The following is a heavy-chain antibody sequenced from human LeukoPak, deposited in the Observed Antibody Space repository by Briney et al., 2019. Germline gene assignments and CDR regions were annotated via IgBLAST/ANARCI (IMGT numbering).Heavy chain of an antibody. Sequence: PSETLSLTCTVSGGSISSYYWSWIRQPPGKGLEWIGYIYNRGSTNYNPSLKSRVTISVDTSKNQFSPKLSSVTAADTAVYYCARDRGDSSGYYYGDDAFDIWGQGTMVTVSS. CDR2: IYNRGST. CDR3: ARDRGDSSGYYYGDDAFDI. V-gene: IGHV4-59*01. D-gene: IGHD3-22*01. CDR1: GGSISSYY. J-gene: IGHJ3*02.